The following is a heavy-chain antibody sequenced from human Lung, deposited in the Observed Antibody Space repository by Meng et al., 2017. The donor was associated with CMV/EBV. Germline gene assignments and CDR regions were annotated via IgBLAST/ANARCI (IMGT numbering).Heavy chain of an antibody. CDR1: GYTFTSDG. J-gene: IGHJ4*02. Sequence: ASXXVSXKASGYTFTSDGISWVRQAPGQGLEWMGWISADNGNTNYAQKLQGRVTMTTDTSTSTAYMELRSLRPDDTYVSYCARNRYCSSTRFYFDYGVQGTXVTVSS. CDR3: ARNRYCSSTRFYFDY. D-gene: IGHD2-2*01. V-gene: IGHV1-18*01. CDR2: ISADNGNT.